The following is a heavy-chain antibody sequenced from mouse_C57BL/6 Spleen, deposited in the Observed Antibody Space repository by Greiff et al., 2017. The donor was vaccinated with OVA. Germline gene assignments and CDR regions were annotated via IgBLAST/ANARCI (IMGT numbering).Heavy chain of an antibody. CDR2: ISDGGSYT. CDR1: GFTFSSYA. J-gene: IGHJ1*03. V-gene: IGHV5-4*01. CDR3: ARDDGPGYFDV. Sequence: EVNVVESGGGLVKPGGSLKLSCAASGFTFSSYAMSWVRQTPEKRLEWVATISDGGSYTYYPDNVKGRFTISRDNAKNNLYLQMSHLKSEDTAMYYCARDDGPGYFDVWGTGTTVTVSS. D-gene: IGHD2-3*01.